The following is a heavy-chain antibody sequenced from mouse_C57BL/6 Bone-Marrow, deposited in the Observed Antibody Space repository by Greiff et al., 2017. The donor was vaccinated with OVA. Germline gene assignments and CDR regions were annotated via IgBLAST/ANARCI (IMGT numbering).Heavy chain of an antibody. J-gene: IGHJ2*01. CDR3: ARDPLSSPFDY. CDR1: GYSITSGYY. CDR2: ISYDGSN. D-gene: IGHD1-1*01. V-gene: IGHV3-6*01. Sequence: EVKLQESGPGLVKPSQSLSLTCSVTGYSITSGYYWNWIRQFPGNKLEWMGYISYDGSNNYNPSLKNRISITRDTSKNQFFLKLNSVTTEDTATYYCARDPLSSPFDYWGQGTTLTVSS.